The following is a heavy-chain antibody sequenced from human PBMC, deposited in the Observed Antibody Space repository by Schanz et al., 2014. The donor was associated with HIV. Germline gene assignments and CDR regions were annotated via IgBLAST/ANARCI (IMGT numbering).Heavy chain of an antibody. CDR3: ARDRLHPGNGMDV. D-gene: IGHD4-4*01. Sequence: QVQLVESGGGVVQPGRSLRLSCAASGFSFDSFGMHWVRQAPGKGLEWAAVIWNDGSNTFYADSVKGRFTISRDNFKKTVFLQMNNLRAEDTAVYYCARDRLHPGNGMDVWGQGTTVTVSS. J-gene: IGHJ6*02. CDR1: GFSFDSFG. CDR2: IWNDGSNT. V-gene: IGHV3-33*08.